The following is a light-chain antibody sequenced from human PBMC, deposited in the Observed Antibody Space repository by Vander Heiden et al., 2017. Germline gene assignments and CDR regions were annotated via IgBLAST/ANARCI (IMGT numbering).Light chain of an antibody. Sequence: QSALTQPPSASGSPGQSVTISCTGTSSDVGGYNFVYWYQQHPTKAPKLMIYGVSKRPSGVPDRFSGSKSGNTASLTVSGLQAEDEADYYCSSYAGNNIFIFGGGTKLTVL. V-gene: IGLV2-8*01. CDR2: GVS. J-gene: IGLJ2*01. CDR3: SSYAGNNIFI. CDR1: SSDVGGYNF.